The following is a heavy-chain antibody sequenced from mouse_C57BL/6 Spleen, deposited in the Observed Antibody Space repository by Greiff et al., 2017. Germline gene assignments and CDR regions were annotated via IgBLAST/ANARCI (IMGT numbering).Heavy chain of an antibody. J-gene: IGHJ1*03. D-gene: IGHD1-1*01. Sequence: DVKLVESGPGLAKPSQTLSLTCSVTGYSITSDYWNWIRKFPGNKLEYMGYISYSGSTYYNPSLKSRISITRDTSKNQYYLQLKSVTTEDTATYDCARYDYYGSSDGYFEGWGTGTTVTVAS. CDR1: GYSITSDY. CDR3: ARYDYYGSSDGYFEG. CDR2: ISYSGST. V-gene: IGHV3-8*01.